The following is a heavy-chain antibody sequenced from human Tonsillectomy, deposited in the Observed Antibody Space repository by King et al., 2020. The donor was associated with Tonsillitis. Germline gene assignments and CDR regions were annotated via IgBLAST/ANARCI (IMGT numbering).Heavy chain of an antibody. CDR2: INAGIDNT. CDR1: GYTFTRFA. V-gene: IGHV1-3*01. J-gene: IGHJ4*02. CDR3: ARGDMAAPSLHYFDY. D-gene: IGHD6-13*01. Sequence: QLVQSGAEVKKPGASVKVSCKASGYTFTRFAMHWVRQAPGQRLEWMGWINAGIDNTRYSQKFQGRVTITRDTSASTAYLEVSSLRSEDTAIYYCARGDMAAPSLHYFDYWGQGTLVTVSS.